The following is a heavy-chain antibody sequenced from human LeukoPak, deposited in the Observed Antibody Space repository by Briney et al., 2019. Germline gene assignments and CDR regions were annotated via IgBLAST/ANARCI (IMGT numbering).Heavy chain of an antibody. CDR2: ISYDGTNK. D-gene: IGHD3-22*01. CDR3: AREQYDRNYFDY. CDR1: GFTFRSHA. J-gene: IGHJ4*02. V-gene: IGHV3-30-3*01. Sequence: GGSLRLSCAASGFTFRSHAMDWIRQAPGKGLEWVAVISYDGTNKYYADSVKGRFTISRDNSKNTLYLQMNSLRAEDTAVYYCAREQYDRNYFDYWGQGTLVTVSS.